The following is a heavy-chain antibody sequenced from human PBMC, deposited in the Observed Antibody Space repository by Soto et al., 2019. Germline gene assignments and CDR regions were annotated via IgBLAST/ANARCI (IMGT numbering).Heavy chain of an antibody. CDR3: ARPLYYYDSSGSFAN. D-gene: IGHD3-22*01. V-gene: IGHV1-46*01. Sequence: QVQLVQSGAEVKKPGASVKASCKASGYTFTSYYMHWVRQAPGQGLEWMGIINPSGGSTSYAQKFQGRVTMTRDTSTSTVYMELSSLRSEDTAVYYCARPLYYYDSSGSFANWGQGTLVTVSS. CDR2: INPSGGST. CDR1: GYTFTSYY. J-gene: IGHJ4*02.